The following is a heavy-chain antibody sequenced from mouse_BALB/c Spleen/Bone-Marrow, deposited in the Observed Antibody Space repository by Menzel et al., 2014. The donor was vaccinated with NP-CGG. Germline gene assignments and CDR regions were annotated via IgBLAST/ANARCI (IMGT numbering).Heavy chain of an antibody. CDR1: GFSLTSYG. CDR2: IWAGGST. V-gene: IGHV2-9*02. CDR3: ARGSYYEGAMDY. J-gene: IGHJ4*01. D-gene: IGHD1-1*01. Sequence: VKLVESGPGLVAPSQSLSIPCTVSGFSLTSYGLHWVRPPPGKVLEWLGVIWAGGSTNYNSALMSRLSISKDNSKSQVFLKMNSLQTDDTAMYYCARGSYYEGAMDYWGQGTSVTVSS.